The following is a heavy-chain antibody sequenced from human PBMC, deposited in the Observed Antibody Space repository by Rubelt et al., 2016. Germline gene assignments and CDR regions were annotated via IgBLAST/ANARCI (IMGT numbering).Heavy chain of an antibody. J-gene: IGHJ4*02. CDR2: IKQDGRET. Sequence: EVQLVESGGGLVQPGGSLRLSCAASGFTFSSSWMRWVRPAPGQGLAWVASIKQDGRETYYMNSVKGRFAISRDNTKKPLYPQMTGLRAEDTALYYCARDLNWENYWGQGTLVTVSS. V-gene: IGHV3-7*01. CDR3: ARDLNWENY. CDR1: GFTFSSSW. D-gene: IGHD7-27*01.